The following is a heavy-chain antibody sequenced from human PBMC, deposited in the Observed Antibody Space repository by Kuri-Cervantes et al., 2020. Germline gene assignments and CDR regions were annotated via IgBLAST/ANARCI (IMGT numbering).Heavy chain of an antibody. CDR3: ARRSGSGSDLLYYYYMDV. J-gene: IGHJ6*03. CDR1: GFTFSDYS. V-gene: IGHV3-69-1*01. D-gene: IGHD3-10*01. CDR2: ISSSSTI. Sequence: GESLKISCAASGFTFSDYSMNWVRQAPGKGLEWVSSISSSSTIYYADSVKGRFTISRDNAKNSLYLQMNSLRAEDTAVYYCARRSGSGSDLLYYYYMDVWGKGTTVTVSS.